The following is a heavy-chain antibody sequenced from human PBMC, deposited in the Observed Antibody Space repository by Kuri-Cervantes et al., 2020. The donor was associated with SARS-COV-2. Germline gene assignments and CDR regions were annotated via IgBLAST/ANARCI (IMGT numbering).Heavy chain of an antibody. V-gene: IGHV3-33*01. CDR2: IWYDGSNK. J-gene: IGHJ6*02. D-gene: IGHD3-22*01. Sequence: GGSLRLFCAASGFTFSSYGMHWVRQAPGKGLEWVAFIWYDGSNKYYADSVKGRFTISRDNFKNTVYLQMNSLRAEDTAVYYCARPSNFHHDSGAYVWGQGTTVTVSS. CDR1: GFTFSSYG. CDR3: ARPSNFHHDSGAYV.